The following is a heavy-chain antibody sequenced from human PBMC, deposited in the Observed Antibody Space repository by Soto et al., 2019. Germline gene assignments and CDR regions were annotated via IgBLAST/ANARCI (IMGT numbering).Heavy chain of an antibody. CDR3: AKVHSSSSPHYYGMDV. CDR1: GFTFSSFG. Sequence: PGGSLRLSCAASGFTFSSFGMHWVRQAPGNGLEWVAVISYDVSNKYYADSVKGRFTISRDNSKNTLYLQMNSLRAEDTAVYYCAKVHSSSSPHYYGMDVWGQGTTVTVSS. J-gene: IGHJ6*02. D-gene: IGHD6-6*01. CDR2: ISYDVSNK. V-gene: IGHV3-30*18.